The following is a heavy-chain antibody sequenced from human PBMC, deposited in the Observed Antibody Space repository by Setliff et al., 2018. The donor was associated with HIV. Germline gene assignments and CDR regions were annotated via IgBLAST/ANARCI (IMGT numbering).Heavy chain of an antibody. J-gene: IGHJ4*02. D-gene: IGHD3-22*01. CDR1: GDSVLSSRAA. Sequence: SQTLSLTCAISGDSVLSSRAAWNWIRQSPSGGLEWLGRIYYRSKWYSEYAVSVKSRLTIKPDTLENRFSLQLSSVTPEDTAVYFCARDCDPSRYYYHSLFDFWGQGTPVTVPQ. CDR3: ARDCDPSRYYYHSLFDF. CDR2: IYYRSKWYS. V-gene: IGHV6-1*01.